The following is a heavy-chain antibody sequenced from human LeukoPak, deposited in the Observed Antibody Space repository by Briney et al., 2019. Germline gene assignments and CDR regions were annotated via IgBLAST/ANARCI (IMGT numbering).Heavy chain of an antibody. D-gene: IGHD6-13*01. Sequence: SETLSLTCTVSGGSISGTSYYWGWIRQPPGKGLEWIGNMYYSGSTNYNPSLKSRVTISVDKSKNQFSLKLTSVTAADTAMYYCARVMIAAAGIDYWGQGTLVTVSS. CDR1: GGSISGTSYY. V-gene: IGHV4-39*07. CDR2: MYYSGST. J-gene: IGHJ4*02. CDR3: ARVMIAAAGIDY.